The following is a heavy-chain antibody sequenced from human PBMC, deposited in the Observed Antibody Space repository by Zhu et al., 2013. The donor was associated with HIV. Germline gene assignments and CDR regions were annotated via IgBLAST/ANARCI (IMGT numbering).Heavy chain of an antibody. CDR2: ISAYSGDT. CDR3: ARGVRGATGFYYAMDV. Sequence: QGQLLQSGAEVKRPGASVKVSCKASDNTLTSYAISWVRQAPGQGLEWMGWISAYSGDTNYAQNLQDRVTMTRDTATSTAYMELRSLRSDDTAVYYCARGVRGATGFYYAMDVWGQGTTIIVS. J-gene: IGHJ6*02. CDR1: DNTLTSYA. V-gene: IGHV1-18*01. D-gene: IGHD3-10*02.